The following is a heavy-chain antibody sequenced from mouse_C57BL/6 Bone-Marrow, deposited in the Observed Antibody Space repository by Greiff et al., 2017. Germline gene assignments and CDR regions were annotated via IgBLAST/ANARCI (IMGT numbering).Heavy chain of an antibody. Sequence: EVQLQQSGTELVKPGASVKISCKASGYTFTDYYMNWVKQSHGKSLEWIGDINPNNGGTSYNQKFKGKATLTVDKSSSTAYMELRSLTSEDSAVYYCARAGTPYYFDYWGQGTTLTVSS. CDR1: GYTFTDYY. D-gene: IGHD3-3*01. CDR2: INPNNGGT. J-gene: IGHJ2*01. V-gene: IGHV1-26*01. CDR3: ARAGTPYYFDY.